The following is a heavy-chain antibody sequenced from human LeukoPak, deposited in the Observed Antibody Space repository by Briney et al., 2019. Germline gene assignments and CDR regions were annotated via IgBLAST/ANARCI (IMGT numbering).Heavy chain of an antibody. V-gene: IGHV3-30*04. D-gene: IGHD4-17*01. CDR3: ARDNNPTVTTLVDY. J-gene: IGHJ4*02. CDR2: ISHDGSNK. CDR1: GFTFSSYA. Sequence: GRSLRLSCAASGFTFSSYATHWVRQAPGKGLEWVAVISHDGSNKYYADSVKGRFTISRDNSKNTLYLQMNSLRAEDTAVYYCARDNNPTVTTLVDYWGQGTLVTVSS.